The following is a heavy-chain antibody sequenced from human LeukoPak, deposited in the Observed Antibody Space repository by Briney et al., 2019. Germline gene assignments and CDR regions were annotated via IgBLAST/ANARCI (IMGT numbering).Heavy chain of an antibody. Sequence: SETLSLTCTVSGASISSSSYYWGWVRQPPGKGLEWIGTISYSGSTYYNPSLKSRVTISVDTSKNQFSLKLSSVTAADTAVYYCARHSSGWFIFDYWGQGTLVTVSS. J-gene: IGHJ4*02. D-gene: IGHD6-19*01. CDR1: GASISSSSYY. V-gene: IGHV4-39*01. CDR2: ISYSGST. CDR3: ARHSSGWFIFDY.